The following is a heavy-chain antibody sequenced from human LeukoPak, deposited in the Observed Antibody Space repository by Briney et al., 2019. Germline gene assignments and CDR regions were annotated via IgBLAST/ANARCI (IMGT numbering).Heavy chain of an antibody. D-gene: IGHD3-22*01. CDR1: GGSFSGYY. V-gene: IGHV4-34*01. CDR2: INHSGST. J-gene: IGHJ4*02. CDR3: GDSSGYY. Sequence: SETLSLTCAVYGGSFSGYYWSWIRQPPGKWLEWIGEINHSGSTNYNPSLKSRVTISVDTSKNQFSLKLSSVTAADTAVYYCGDSSGYYWGQGTLVTVSS.